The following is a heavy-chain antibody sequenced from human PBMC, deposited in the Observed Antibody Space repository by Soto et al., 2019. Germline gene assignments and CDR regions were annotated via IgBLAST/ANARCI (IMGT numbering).Heavy chain of an antibody. Sequence: QVNLVQSGAEVKKPGASVKLSCQASGYSFSNYYMHWVRQAPGQGLEWMGIIKPSDGDTIYAQSFQGRGTVTGDTSTSTVYMELKGLTYEDTAVYYCAKDRGVTDWENEALESWGQGTKVTVSS. CDR2: IKPSDGDT. V-gene: IGHV1-46*03. CDR1: GYSFSNYY. J-gene: IGHJ3*01. D-gene: IGHD1-26*01. CDR3: AKDRGVTDWENEALES.